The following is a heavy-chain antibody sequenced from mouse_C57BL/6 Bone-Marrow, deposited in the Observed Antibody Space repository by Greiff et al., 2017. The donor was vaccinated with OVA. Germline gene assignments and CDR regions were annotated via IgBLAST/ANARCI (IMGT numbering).Heavy chain of an antibody. CDR3: ARSYGSSPACFAY. V-gene: IGHV3-8*01. CDR1: GYSITSDY. CDR2: ISYSGST. Sequence: EVKLVESGPGLAKPSQTLSLTCSVTGYSITSDYWNWIRKFPGKKLEYMGYISYSGSTYYNPSLKSRISITRDTSKNQYYLQLNSVTTEDTATYYCARSYGSSPACFAYWGQGTLVTVSA. D-gene: IGHD1-1*01. J-gene: IGHJ3*01.